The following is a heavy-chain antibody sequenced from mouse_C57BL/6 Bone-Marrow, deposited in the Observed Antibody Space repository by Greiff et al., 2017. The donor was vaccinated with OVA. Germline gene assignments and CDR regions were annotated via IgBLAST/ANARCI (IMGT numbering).Heavy chain of an antibody. CDR1: GYTFTSYW. CDR2: IYPGSGST. V-gene: IGHV1-55*01. Sequence: QVHVKQPGAELVKPGASVKMSCKASGYTFTSYWITWVKQRPGQGLEWIGDIYPGSGSTNYNEKFKSKATLTVDTSSSTAYMQLSSLTSEDSAVYYCARRGYYGSHWYFDVWGTGTTVTVSS. CDR3: ARRGYYGSHWYFDV. D-gene: IGHD1-1*01. J-gene: IGHJ1*03.